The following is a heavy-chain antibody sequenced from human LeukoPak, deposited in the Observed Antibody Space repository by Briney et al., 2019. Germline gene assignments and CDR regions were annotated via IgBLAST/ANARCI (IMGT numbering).Heavy chain of an antibody. CDR3: ARDLGQYYDTSDNWFDP. CDR1: GFTFDDYA. J-gene: IGHJ5*02. CDR2: ISWNRGSI. Sequence: GGSLRLSCAASGFTFDDYAMHWVRQAPGKGLEWVSSISWNRGSIAYADSVKGRFTISRDNAKNSLNLQMNSMRAEDTAVYYCARDLGQYYDTSDNWFDPWGQGTLVTVSS. D-gene: IGHD3-22*01. V-gene: IGHV3-9*01.